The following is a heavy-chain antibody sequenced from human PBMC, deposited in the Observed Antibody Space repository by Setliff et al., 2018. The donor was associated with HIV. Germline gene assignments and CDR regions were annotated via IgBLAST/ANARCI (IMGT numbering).Heavy chain of an antibody. Sequence: SETLSLTCTVSGGSISSGYYYWSWIRQHPGKGLEWIGYIYYSGNPFYNPSLRSRVTMALDTSRNEVSLKVSSVTAADAAVYYCARDHPHGGWFSTSWDYYYMDVWGKGTTVTVSS. CDR1: GGSISSGYYY. D-gene: IGHD3-10*01. CDR2: IYYSGNP. V-gene: IGHV4-31*03. CDR3: ARDHPHGGWFSTSWDYYYMDV. J-gene: IGHJ6*03.